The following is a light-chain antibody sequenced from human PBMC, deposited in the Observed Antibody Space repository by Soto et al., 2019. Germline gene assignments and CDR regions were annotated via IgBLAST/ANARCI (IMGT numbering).Light chain of an antibody. Sequence: QSALTQPASVSGSPGQSITISCTGTSSDVGGSNYVSWYQQHPGKAPKLMIYDVSNRPSGVSNRFSGSKSGNTASLTISGLQAEDEADYYCSSYTSSSTLYVFGTGIKVTVL. V-gene: IGLV2-14*01. CDR1: SSDVGGSNY. CDR3: SSYTSSSTLYV. CDR2: DVS. J-gene: IGLJ1*01.